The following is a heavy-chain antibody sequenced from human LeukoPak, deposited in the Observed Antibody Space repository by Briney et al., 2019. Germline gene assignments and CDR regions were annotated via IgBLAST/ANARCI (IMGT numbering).Heavy chain of an antibody. CDR1: GGSISSSSYY. D-gene: IGHD6-19*01. J-gene: IGHJ5*02. Sequence: SETLSLTCTVSGGSISSSSYYWGWIRQPPGKGLEWIGSIYYSGSTYYNPSLKSRVTISVDTSKNQFSLKLSSVTAADTAVYYCARARIAVTGTFWFDPWGQGTLVTVSS. CDR3: ARARIAVTGTFWFDP. V-gene: IGHV4-39*07. CDR2: IYYSGST.